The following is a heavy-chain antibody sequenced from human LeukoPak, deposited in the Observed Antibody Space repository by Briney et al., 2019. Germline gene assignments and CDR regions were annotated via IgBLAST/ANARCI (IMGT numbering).Heavy chain of an antibody. Sequence: ASVKVSCKASGYTFTGYYMHWVRQAPGQGLEWMGWINPNSGGTNYAQKFQGRVTMTRDTSISTAYMELSRLRSDDTAVYYCARNMVRGVIITASGYWGQGTLVTVSS. J-gene: IGHJ4*02. CDR3: ARNMVRGVIITASGY. V-gene: IGHV1-2*02. CDR1: GYTFTGYY. D-gene: IGHD3-10*01. CDR2: INPNSGGT.